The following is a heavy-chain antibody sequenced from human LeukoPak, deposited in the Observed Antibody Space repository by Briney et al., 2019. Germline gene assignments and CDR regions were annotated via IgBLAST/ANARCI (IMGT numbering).Heavy chain of an antibody. Sequence: SETLSLTCTVSGGSISSYYWSWIRQPAGKGLEWIGRIYTSGSTNYNPSLKSRVTMSVDSSKNQFSLKLSSVTAADTAVYYCARATGCSSTSCYNWFDPWGQGTLVIVSS. D-gene: IGHD2-2*01. CDR2: IYTSGST. CDR3: ARATGCSSTSCYNWFDP. V-gene: IGHV4-4*07. J-gene: IGHJ5*02. CDR1: GGSISSYY.